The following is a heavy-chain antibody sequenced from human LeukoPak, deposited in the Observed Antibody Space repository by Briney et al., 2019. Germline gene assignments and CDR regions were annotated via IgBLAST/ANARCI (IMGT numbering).Heavy chain of an antibody. Sequence: GGSLRLSCAASGFTFSTYNMNWVRQAPGKGLEWVSSISGSSSYIYYADSVKGRFSISRDDAKNSLYLQMNSLRAEDTAVYYCARDLLGWELHYFDYWGQGTLVTVSS. CDR3: ARDLLGWELHYFDY. D-gene: IGHD1-26*01. CDR1: GFTFSTYN. V-gene: IGHV3-21*01. J-gene: IGHJ4*02. CDR2: ISGSSSYI.